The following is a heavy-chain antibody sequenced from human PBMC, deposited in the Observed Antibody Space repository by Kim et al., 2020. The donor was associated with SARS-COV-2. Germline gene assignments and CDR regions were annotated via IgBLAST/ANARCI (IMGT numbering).Heavy chain of an antibody. D-gene: IGHD6-19*01. CDR3: GTFVAVAGFTFDY. J-gene: IGHJ4*02. CDR2: INPSGGST. V-gene: IGHV1-46*01. CDR1: GYTFTSYY. Sequence: ASVKVSCKASGYTFTSYYMHWVRQAPGQGLEWMGIINPSGGSTSYAQKFQGRVTMTRDTSTSTVYMELSSLRSEDTAVYYCGTFVAVAGFTFDYWGQGTLVTVSS.